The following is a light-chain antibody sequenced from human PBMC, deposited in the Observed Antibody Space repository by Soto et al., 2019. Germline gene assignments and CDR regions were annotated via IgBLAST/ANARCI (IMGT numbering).Light chain of an antibody. Sequence: DIQMTQSPSSLSASVGDRVIITCRASQGIRDSLGWYQQKPGKVPKRLIYSASSLQNGVPSRFSCSGSETVFTLTISSLQPEDFATYFCLQHSDYPFTFGQGTRLEI. CDR1: QGIRDS. J-gene: IGKJ2*01. CDR3: LQHSDYPFT. CDR2: SAS. V-gene: IGKV1-17*01.